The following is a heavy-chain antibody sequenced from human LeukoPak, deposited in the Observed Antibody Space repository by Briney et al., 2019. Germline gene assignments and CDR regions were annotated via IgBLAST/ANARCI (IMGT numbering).Heavy chain of an antibody. CDR2: ISAYNGKT. CDR3: ARDVDSRSWFAN. CDR1: GYTFTSYG. Sequence: ASVKVSCKTSGYTFTSYGISWVRQAPGQGLEWMGWISAYNGKTNFAQKFQGRVTMTTDTSTSTPYMVLRSLRSDDTAVYYCARDVDSRSWFANWGQGTLVTVTS. J-gene: IGHJ5*02. V-gene: IGHV1-18*01. D-gene: IGHD6-13*01.